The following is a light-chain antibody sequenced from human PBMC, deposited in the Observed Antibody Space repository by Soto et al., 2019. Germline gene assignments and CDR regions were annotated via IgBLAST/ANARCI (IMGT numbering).Light chain of an antibody. J-gene: IGKJ5*01. CDR3: QQYYSFPIT. CDR1: QRINTY. CDR2: AAS. V-gene: IGKV1D-8*01. Sequence: IQMTQSPSSLSTSVGDRVTITCRASQRINTYLNWYRQKPGKAPELLIYAASTLQSGVPSRFSGSGSGTDFTLPLSCLQSEDFATYYCQQYYSFPITFGQGTRLEIK.